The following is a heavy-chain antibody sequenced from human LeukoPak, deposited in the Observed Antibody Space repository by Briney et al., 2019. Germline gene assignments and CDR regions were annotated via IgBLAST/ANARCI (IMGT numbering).Heavy chain of an antibody. J-gene: IGHJ6*02. CDR2: IGWDGTNI. V-gene: IGHV3-43*01. Sequence: GGSLRLSCAASGFTFDRHTLHWVRQPPGKGPEWVSLIGWDGTNIDYADSVKGRFTISRDNSKNFVYLQMHSLRTEDTALYYCTKDMEWGMDVWGQGTTVIVSS. D-gene: IGHD3-3*01. CDR3: TKDMEWGMDV. CDR1: GFTFDRHT.